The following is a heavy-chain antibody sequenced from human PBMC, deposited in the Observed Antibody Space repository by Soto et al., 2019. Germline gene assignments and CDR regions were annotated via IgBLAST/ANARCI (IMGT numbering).Heavy chain of an antibody. V-gene: IGHV3-11*01. J-gene: IGHJ3*01. CDR1: GFTFSKNY. CDR3: ASQTGVRHDAFDV. CDR2: ISGSGSTI. Sequence: QVQLVESGGALVKPGGSLTLSCAASGFTFSKNYMTWVRQGPGKGLEWVSSISGSGSTIYYAASVKGRFTVSRDNANNSLHLQMNTLRAEDTALYFCASQTGVRHDAFDVWGLGTMVTVSS.